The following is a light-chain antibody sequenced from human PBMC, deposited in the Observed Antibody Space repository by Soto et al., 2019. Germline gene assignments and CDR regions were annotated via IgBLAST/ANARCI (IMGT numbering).Light chain of an antibody. CDR2: EDN. Sequence: KFMLTQPHSVSESPGKTVTISCTRSSGSIASNYVQWYQQRPGSAPTTVIHEDNQRPSGVPDRFSGSIDGSSNSASLTISGLKSEDEADYYCQSYDSSNRVFGGGTQLTVL. CDR1: SGSIASNY. CDR3: QSYDSSNRV. J-gene: IGLJ7*01. V-gene: IGLV6-57*04.